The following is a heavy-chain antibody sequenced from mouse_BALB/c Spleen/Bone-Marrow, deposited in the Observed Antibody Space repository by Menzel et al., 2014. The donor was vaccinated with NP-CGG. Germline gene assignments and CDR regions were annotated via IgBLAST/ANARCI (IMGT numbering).Heavy chain of an antibody. V-gene: IGHV5-4*02. J-gene: IGHJ4*01. Sequence: EVKLQESGGGLVKPGGSLKLSCAASGFTSSDYYMYWVRQTPEKRLEWVATISDGGSYTYYPDSVKGRFTISRDNAKNNLYLQMSSLKSEDTAMYYCARGGNYGAMDYWGQGTSVTVSS. CDR1: GFTSSDYY. CDR2: ISDGGSYT. D-gene: IGHD2-1*01. CDR3: ARGGNYGAMDY.